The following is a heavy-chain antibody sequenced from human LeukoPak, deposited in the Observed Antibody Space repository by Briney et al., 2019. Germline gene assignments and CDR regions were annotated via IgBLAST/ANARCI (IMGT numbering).Heavy chain of an antibody. Sequence: SETLSLTCAVYGGSFSGYYWSWIRQPPGKGLEWIGEINHSGSTNYNPSLKSRVTISVDTSKNQFSLKLSSVTAADTAVYYCARAYYSSTSCYTGYFDYWGQGTLVTVSS. CDR3: ARAYYSSTSCYTGYFDY. D-gene: IGHD2-2*02. J-gene: IGHJ4*02. CDR2: INHSGST. CDR1: GGSFSGYY. V-gene: IGHV4-34*01.